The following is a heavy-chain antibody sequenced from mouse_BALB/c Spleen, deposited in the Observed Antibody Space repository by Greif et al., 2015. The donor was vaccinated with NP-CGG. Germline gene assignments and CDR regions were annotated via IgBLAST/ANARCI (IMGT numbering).Heavy chain of an antibody. V-gene: IGHV5-6*01. CDR2: ISSGGSYT. CDR3: AGQEGVDY. J-gene: IGHJ2*01. CDR1: GFTFSSYG. Sequence: EVKVVESGGDLVKPGGSLKLSCAASGFTFSSYGMSWVRQTPDKRLEWVATISSGGSYTYYPDSVKGRFTISRDNAKNTLYLQMSSLKSEDTVMYYCAGQEGVDYWGQGTTLSVSS.